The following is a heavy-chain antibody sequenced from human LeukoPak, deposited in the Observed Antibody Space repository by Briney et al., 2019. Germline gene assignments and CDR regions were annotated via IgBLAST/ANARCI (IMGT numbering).Heavy chain of an antibody. D-gene: IGHD1-26*01. V-gene: IGHV7-4-1*02. CDR1: GYTFTSYA. J-gene: IGHJ6*03. CDR2: INTNTGNP. CDR3: ATLRWELLGTYYYYYMDV. Sequence: ASVKVSCKASGYTFTSYAMNWVRQAPGQGLEWMGWINTNTGNPTYAQGFTGRFVFSLDTSVSRAYLQISSLKAEDTAVYYCATLRWELLGTYYYYYMDVWGKGTTVTVSS.